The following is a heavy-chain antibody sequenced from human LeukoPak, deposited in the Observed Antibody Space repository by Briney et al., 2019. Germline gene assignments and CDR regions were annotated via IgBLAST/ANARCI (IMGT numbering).Heavy chain of an antibody. J-gene: IGHJ6*03. CDR1: GGSISSSSYY. CDR2: IYYSGST. CDR3: ARGRVVIPAAIYYYYYMDV. V-gene: IGHV4-39*01. Sequence: SETLSLTCTVSGGSISSSSYYWGWIRQPPGKGLEWIGSIYYSGSTYYNPSLKSRVTISVDTSKNQFSLKLSSVTAADTAVYYCARGRVVIPAAIYYYYYMDVWGKGTTVTVSS. D-gene: IGHD2-2*01.